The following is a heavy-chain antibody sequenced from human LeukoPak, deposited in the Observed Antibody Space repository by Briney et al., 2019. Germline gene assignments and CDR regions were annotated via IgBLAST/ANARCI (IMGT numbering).Heavy chain of an antibody. CDR1: GTFVSGFY. CDR2: IYTSGST. D-gene: IGHD1-26*01. CDR3: ARVGRGNWFDP. Sequence: SETLSLTCTVSGTFVSGFYWSWIRQPAGKGLEWIGRIYTSGSTNYNPSLKSRVTMSVDTSKNQFSLKLSSVTAADTAVYYCARVGRGNWFDPWGQGTLVTVSS. J-gene: IGHJ5*02. V-gene: IGHV4-4*07.